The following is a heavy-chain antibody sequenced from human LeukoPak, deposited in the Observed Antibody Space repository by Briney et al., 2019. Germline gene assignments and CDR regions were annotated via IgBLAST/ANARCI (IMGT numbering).Heavy chain of an antibody. D-gene: IGHD6-13*01. CDR3: ARGAPRGAAGTLEWMG. CDR2: VNHSGYT. CDR1: GTSFTSYY. J-gene: IGHJ4*02. V-gene: IGHV4-34*01. Sequence: PSETLSLTCGVSGTSFTSYYWSWIRQTPGKGLEWIGEVNHSGYTNMSPSLKSRVTMSVDTSKNQFSLKLSSVTAADTAVYYCARGAPRGAAGTLEWMGWGQGTLVTVSS.